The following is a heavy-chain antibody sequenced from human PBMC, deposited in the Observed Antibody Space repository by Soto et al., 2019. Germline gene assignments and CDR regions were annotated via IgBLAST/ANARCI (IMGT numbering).Heavy chain of an antibody. CDR2: IYYSGST. J-gene: IGHJ4*02. CDR1: GGSISSGDYY. CDR3: AGSVFIAALLDS. V-gene: IGHV4-30-4*01. Sequence: PSETLSLTCIVSGGSISSGDYYWSWIRQPPGKGLEWIGYIYYSGSTYYNPSLKSRVTISVDTSKNQFSLKLSSVTAADTAVDYCAGSVFIAALLDSWGQGTLVTVSS. D-gene: IGHD6-6*01.